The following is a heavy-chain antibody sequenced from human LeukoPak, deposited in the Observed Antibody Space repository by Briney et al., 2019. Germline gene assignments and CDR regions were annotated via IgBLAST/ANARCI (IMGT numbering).Heavy chain of an antibody. CDR3: VRSYRDLTGYYNHFDY. J-gene: IGHJ4*02. CDR1: GFTFSYYW. V-gene: IGHV3-74*01. D-gene: IGHD3-9*01. Sequence: PAGGSLRLSCAASGFTFSYYWMHWVRQAPGKGLVWVSRINSEGTSTSFADSVKGRFTVSRDNAKNTLYLQMNSLRPEDTAVYYCVRSYRDLTGYYNHFDYWGQGNLVTVSS. CDR2: INSEGTST.